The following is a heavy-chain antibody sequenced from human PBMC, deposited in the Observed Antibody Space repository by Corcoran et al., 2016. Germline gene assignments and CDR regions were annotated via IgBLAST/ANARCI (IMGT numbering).Heavy chain of an antibody. Sequence: QVTLKESGPALVKPTQTLTLTCTFSGFSLSTIGMRVSWIRQPPGKALEWLASIDWDDDKFYSTSLKTRLTISKDTSQNQVVLTMTNMDPVDTATYYCARGGGMAAAVDYSYDGMDVWGQGTTVTVSS. J-gene: IGHJ6*02. CDR1: GFSLSTIGMR. V-gene: IGHV2-70*04. D-gene: IGHD6-13*01. CDR2: IDWDDDK. CDR3: ARGGGMAAAVDYSYDGMDV.